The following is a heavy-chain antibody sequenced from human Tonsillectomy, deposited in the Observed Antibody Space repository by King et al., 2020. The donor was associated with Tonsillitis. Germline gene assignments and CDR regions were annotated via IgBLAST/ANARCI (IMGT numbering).Heavy chain of an antibody. J-gene: IGHJ6*02. V-gene: IGHV4-59*01. D-gene: IGHD4-11*01. CDR1: GGSISSYY. Sequence: VQLQESGPGLVKPSETLSLTCTVSGGSISSYYWSWIRQPPGKGLEWIGYIYYSGSTNYNPSLKSRVTISVDTSKNQFSLKLSPVTAADTAVYYCSSVTLYYYYGMDVWGQGTTVTVSS. CDR2: IYYSGST. CDR3: SSVTLYYYYGMDV.